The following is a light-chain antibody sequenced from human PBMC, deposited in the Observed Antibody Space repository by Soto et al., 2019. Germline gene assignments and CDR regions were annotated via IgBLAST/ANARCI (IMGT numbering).Light chain of an antibody. CDR1: SSDVGGYKF. CDR2: DVS. CDR3: SSDAGRYTVL. Sequence: QSALTQPRSVSGSPGQSVTISCTGTSSDVGGYKFVSWYQQQPGKVPNLIIYDVSERPSGVPDRFSGSKSGNTASLSISGLPAEDAADYCCSSDAGRYTVLFGGGTKLTVL. V-gene: IGLV2-11*01. J-gene: IGLJ2*01.